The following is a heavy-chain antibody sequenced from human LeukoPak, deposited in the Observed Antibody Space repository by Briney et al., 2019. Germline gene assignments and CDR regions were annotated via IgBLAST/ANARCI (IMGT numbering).Heavy chain of an antibody. Sequence: GGSLRLSCAASGLTFSRFFMTWVRQAPGKGLEWVATINQDASQEDYGVAEKGRFTISRDNEKNSLFLQLDNLRVDDTAVYYCARGGSTSSWFWIDWGQGTLVTVSS. CDR2: INQDASQE. J-gene: IGHJ4*02. V-gene: IGHV3-7*01. CDR1: GLTFSRFF. CDR3: ARGGSTSSWFWID. D-gene: IGHD6-13*01.